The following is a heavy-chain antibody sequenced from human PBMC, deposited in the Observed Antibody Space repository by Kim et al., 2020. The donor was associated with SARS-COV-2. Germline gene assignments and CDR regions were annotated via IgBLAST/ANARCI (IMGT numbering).Heavy chain of an antibody. D-gene: IGHD3-22*01. CDR3: ATLSRGYYDSSGYYECDY. V-gene: IGHV3-30*03. CDR1: GFTFSSYG. J-gene: IGHJ4*02. CDR2: ISYDGSNK. Sequence: GGSLRLSCAASGFTFSSYGMHWVRQAPGKGLEWVAVISYDGSNKYYADSVKGRFTISRDNSKNTLYLQMNSLRAEDTAVYYCATLSRGYYDSSGYYECDYWGQGTLVTVSS.